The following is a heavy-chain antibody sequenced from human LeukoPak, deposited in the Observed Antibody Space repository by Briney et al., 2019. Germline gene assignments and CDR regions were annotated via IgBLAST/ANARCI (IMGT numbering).Heavy chain of an antibody. V-gene: IGHV3-7*04. D-gene: IGHD1-14*01. CDR1: GFTFNHNW. J-gene: IGHJ4*02. CDR3: AKDNPLPL. CDR2: IKQDGSKT. Sequence: PGGSLRLSSEASGFTFNHNWMTWVRQAPGKGLEWVANIKQDGSKTNYVDSVKGRFTISRDNAMNSVYLQMNSLRAEDTAVYFCAKDNPLPLWGRGTLVSVSS.